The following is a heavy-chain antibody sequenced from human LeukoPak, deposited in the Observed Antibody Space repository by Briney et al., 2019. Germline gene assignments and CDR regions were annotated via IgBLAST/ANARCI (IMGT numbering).Heavy chain of an antibody. CDR3: ARDPYSGSYGDSCYYYMDV. CDR1: GFTFSAYA. V-gene: IGHV3-23*01. J-gene: IGHJ6*03. CDR2: ISASSDST. D-gene: IGHD1-26*01. Sequence: GGSLRLSCAASGFTFSAYAMSWVRQAPGKGLEWVSAISASSDSTYYADSVKGRFTISRDNAKNSLYLQMNSLRAEDTAVYYCARDPYSGSYGDSCYYYMDVWGKGTTVTISS.